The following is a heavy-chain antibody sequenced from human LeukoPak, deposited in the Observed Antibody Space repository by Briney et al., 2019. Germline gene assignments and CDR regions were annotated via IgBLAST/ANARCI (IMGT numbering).Heavy chain of an antibody. CDR2: INHSGST. D-gene: IGHD4-23*01. Sequence: SDTLTLTCTVYGGSFSGYYWSWIRQPPGKGLGWIGEINHSGSTNYNPSLMSRVTIPVDTSKDQSSLKLSSVTAADTAVYYCARGLRWLTYYCDYWGQGTLVTVSS. J-gene: IGHJ4*02. V-gene: IGHV4-34*01. CDR1: GGSFSGYY. CDR3: ARGLRWLTYYCDY.